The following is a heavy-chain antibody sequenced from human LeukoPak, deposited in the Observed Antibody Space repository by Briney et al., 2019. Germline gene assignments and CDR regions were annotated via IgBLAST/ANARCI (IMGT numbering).Heavy chain of an antibody. CDR3: AKQRGALRENYYMDV. V-gene: IGHV3-23*01. CDR1: GFSFSNYA. J-gene: IGHJ6*03. CDR2: NAGSSSR. Sequence: GGSLRLSCLASGFSFSNYAMSWVRQAPGQGLEWVSNAGSSSRLYVDSVKGRFSVSRDNSKNTLYLQMNSLRADDTAVYYCAKQRGALRENYYMDVWGKGTTVSVSS.